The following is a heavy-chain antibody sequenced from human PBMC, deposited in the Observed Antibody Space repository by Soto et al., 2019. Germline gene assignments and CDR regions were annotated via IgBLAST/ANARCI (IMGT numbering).Heavy chain of an antibody. J-gene: IGHJ4*02. D-gene: IGHD2-21*01. CDR3: AREGAVDDFDY. V-gene: IGHV1-69*13. CDR2: IIPIFGTA. CDR1: GGTFSSYA. Sequence: ASVKLSCKASGGTFSSYAISWVRQAPGQGLEWMGGIIPIFGTANYAQKFQGRVTITADESTSTAYMELSSLRSEDTAVYYCAREGAVDDFDYWGQGTLVTAPQ.